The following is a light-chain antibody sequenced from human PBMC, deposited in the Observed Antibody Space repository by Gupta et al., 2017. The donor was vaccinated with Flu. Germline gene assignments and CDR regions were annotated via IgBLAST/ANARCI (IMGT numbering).Light chain of an antibody. Sequence: QSAPTQPRSVSGSPGQSVTISCTGSRNDVGGSNRVSWYQQRPGKAPKLILYDVTERPSGVPDRFSGSKSGNTASLTISGLQADDEADYYCSSHAGRVTGVFGTGTTVTVL. CDR1: RNDVGGSNR. CDR3: SSHAGRVTGV. V-gene: IGLV2-11*01. J-gene: IGLJ1*01. CDR2: DVT.